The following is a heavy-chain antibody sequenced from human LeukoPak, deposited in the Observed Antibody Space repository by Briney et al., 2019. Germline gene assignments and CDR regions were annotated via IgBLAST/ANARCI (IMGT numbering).Heavy chain of an antibody. CDR3: ARGPALGSGSYYYGMDV. CDR1: GYTFTSYA. CDR2: INTNTGNP. J-gene: IGHJ6*02. Sequence: ASVKVSCKASGYTFTSYAMNWVRQAPGQGLEWMGWINTNTGNPTYAQGFTGRFVFSLDTSVSTAYLQISSLKAEDTAVYYCARGPALGSGSYYYGMDVWGQGTTVTVSS. V-gene: IGHV7-4-1*02. D-gene: IGHD3-10*01.